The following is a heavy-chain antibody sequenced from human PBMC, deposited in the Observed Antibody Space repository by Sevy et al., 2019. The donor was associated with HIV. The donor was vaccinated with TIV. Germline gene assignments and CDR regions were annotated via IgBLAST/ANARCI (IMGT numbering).Heavy chain of an antibody. Sequence: ASVKVSCKASGYTFTSYGISWVRQAPGQGLEWMGWTSAYNGNTNYAQKLQGRVTMTTDTSTSTAYMELRSLRSDDTAVYYCARESETYYDILTGYQYYMDVWGKGTTVTVSS. D-gene: IGHD3-9*01. CDR3: ARESETYYDILTGYQYYMDV. CDR1: GYTFTSYG. CDR2: TSAYNGNT. J-gene: IGHJ6*03. V-gene: IGHV1-18*01.